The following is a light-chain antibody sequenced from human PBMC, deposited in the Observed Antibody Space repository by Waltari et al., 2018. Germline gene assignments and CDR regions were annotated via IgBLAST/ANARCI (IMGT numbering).Light chain of an antibody. CDR1: SCSVSRTSY. J-gene: IGLJ3*02. CDR2: KAN. V-gene: IGLV8-61*01. CDR3: RMYMGSGIWV. Sequence: QTVVTQEPSLSVSPGGTVTLTCALSSCSVSRTSYVIWYQPTPGQAPRTLIYKANIGSSGVPVRFSGSSLGTKAAVTITGAEADDESDYYCRMYMGSGIWVFGGGTKLTVI.